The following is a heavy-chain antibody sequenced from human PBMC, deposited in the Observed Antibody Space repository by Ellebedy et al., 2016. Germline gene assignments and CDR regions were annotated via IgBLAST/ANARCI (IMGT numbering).Heavy chain of an antibody. CDR2: INPSGGDA. CDR3: AATRQRSFDY. CDR1: GYTFTSYF. V-gene: IGHV1-46*01. J-gene: IGHJ4*02. D-gene: IGHD3-10*01. Sequence: ASVKVSXXASGYTFTSYFMHWMRQAPGQGLDWMGIINPSGGDAHFAQKFQGRVTMTRDTSTSTVYMELTSLTSEDTAVYYCAATRQRSFDYWGQGTLVTVSS.